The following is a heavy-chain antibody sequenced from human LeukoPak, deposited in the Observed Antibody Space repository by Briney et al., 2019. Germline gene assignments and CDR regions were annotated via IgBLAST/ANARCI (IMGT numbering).Heavy chain of an antibody. CDR2: IIPIFGTA. CDR1: GGTFSSYA. V-gene: IGHV1-69*06. J-gene: IGHJ4*02. Sequence: SVKVSCKASGGTFSSYAISWVRQAPGQGLEWMGGIIPIFGTANYARKFQGRVTITADKSTSTVYMELSSLRSEDTAVYYCARLYCSGGSCYSSRGIFDYWGQGTLVTVSS. D-gene: IGHD2-15*01. CDR3: ARLYCSGGSCYSSRGIFDY.